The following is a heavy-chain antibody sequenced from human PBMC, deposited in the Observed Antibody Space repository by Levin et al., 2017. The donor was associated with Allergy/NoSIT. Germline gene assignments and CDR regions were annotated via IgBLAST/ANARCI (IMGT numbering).Heavy chain of an antibody. V-gene: IGHV3-23*01. CDR2: LSGSGGST. J-gene: IGHJ6*03. D-gene: IGHD5-18*01. Sequence: GGSLRLSCAASGFTFNNFAMNWVRQAPGKGLEWVSGLSGSGGSTYYADSVKGRVTISRDNSKNTLYLQMNSLRAEDTAVYYCAKLGTASPRYYYYLDVWGQGTTVTVSS. CDR1: GFTFNNFA. CDR3: AKLGTASPRYYYYLDV.